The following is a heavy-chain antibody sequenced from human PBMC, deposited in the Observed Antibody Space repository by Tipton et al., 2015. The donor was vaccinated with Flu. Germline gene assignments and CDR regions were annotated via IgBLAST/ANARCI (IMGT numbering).Heavy chain of an antibody. D-gene: IGHD3-22*01. J-gene: IGHJ4*02. Sequence: SLRLSCAASGLTLRDYYMTWIRQAPGKGLEWVAYSSGSGSTTYYADSVKGRFTISRDNAKNSLYLQMNSLRVEDTAVYYCASENSRSHYYDSSGYYEDYWGQGTLVTVSS. V-gene: IGHV3-11*01. CDR3: ASENSRSHYYDSSGYYEDY. CDR2: SSGSGSTT. CDR1: GLTLRDYY.